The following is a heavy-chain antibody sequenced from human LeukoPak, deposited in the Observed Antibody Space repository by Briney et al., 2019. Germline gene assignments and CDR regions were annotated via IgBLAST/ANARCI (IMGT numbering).Heavy chain of an antibody. D-gene: IGHD3-16*02. CDR3: ARGRDDYVWGSYRYFY. CDR1: GGSFSGYY. Sequence: SETLSLTCAVYGGSFSGYYWSWIRQPPGKGLEWFGEINHSGSTNYNPSLKSRVTISVDTSKNQFSLKLSSVTAADTAVYYCARGRDDYVWGSYRYFYWGQGTLVTVSS. J-gene: IGHJ4*02. CDR2: INHSGST. V-gene: IGHV4-34*01.